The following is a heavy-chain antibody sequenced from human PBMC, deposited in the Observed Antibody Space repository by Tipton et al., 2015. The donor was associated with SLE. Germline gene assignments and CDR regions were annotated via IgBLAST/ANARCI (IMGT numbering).Heavy chain of an antibody. CDR3: AKDVDSSGWDGMDV. CDR1: GFTFGDYG. J-gene: IGHJ6*02. D-gene: IGHD6-25*01. V-gene: IGHV3-33*06. Sequence: SLRLSCAASGFTFGDYGMHWVRQAPGKGPEWVAVIWYDESNKYYGDSVKGRFTISRDNSKNTVYLQMNSLRAEDTAVYYCAKDVDSSGWDGMDVWGQGTTVTVSS. CDR2: IWYDESNK.